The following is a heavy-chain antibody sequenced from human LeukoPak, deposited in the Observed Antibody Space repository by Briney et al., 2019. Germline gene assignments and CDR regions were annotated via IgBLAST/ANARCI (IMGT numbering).Heavy chain of an antibody. CDR2: VFYSGSI. CDR3: ARGLRGSYYFDY. CDR1: GGSISSYY. D-gene: IGHD1-26*01. V-gene: IGHV4-59*01. J-gene: IGHJ4*02. Sequence: PSETLSLTCTVSGGSISSYYWSWIRQPPRKGLEWIGYVFYSGSINYNPSLKSRVTISIDASKNQFSLKLSSVTAAVTAVYYCARGLRGSYYFDYWGQGTLVTVSS.